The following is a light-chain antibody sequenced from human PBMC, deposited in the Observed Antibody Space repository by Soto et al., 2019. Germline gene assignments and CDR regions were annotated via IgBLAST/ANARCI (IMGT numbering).Light chain of an antibody. Sequence: QSVLTQPPSVSAAPGQTVTISCSGSSSNIGNNFVSWYQQLPGTAPKLLIYDNHKRPSGIPDRFSGSKSGTSATLGITGLXXXXXXXXXCGTWDSSLSTGVFGGGTKGPS. CDR1: SSNIGNNF. CDR3: GTWDSSLSTGV. J-gene: IGLJ3*02. CDR2: DNH. V-gene: IGLV1-51*01.